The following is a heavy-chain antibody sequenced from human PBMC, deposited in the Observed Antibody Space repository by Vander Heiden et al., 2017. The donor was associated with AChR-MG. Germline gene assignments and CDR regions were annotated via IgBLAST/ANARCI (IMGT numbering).Heavy chain of an antibody. CDR1: GFTFSSYG. Sequence: QVQLVESGGGVVQPGRSLRLSCAASGFTFSSYGMHWVRQAPGKGLEWVAVIWYDGSNKYYADSVKGRFTISRDNSKNTLYLQMNSLRAEDTAVYYCARGGDAGFRELVLPLLAIADAPDYWGQGTLVTVSS. J-gene: IGHJ4*02. D-gene: IGHD3-10*01. CDR2: IWYDGSNK. CDR3: ARGGDAGFRELVLPLLAIADAPDY. V-gene: IGHV3-33*01.